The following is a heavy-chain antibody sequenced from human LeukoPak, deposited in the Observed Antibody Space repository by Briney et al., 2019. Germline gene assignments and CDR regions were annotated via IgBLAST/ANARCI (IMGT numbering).Heavy chain of an antibody. CDR2: IYTSGST. J-gene: IGHJ5*02. CDR3: ARHTKRTIATTGNNWFDP. CDR1: GGSISSYY. Sequence: SETLSLTCTVSGGSISSYYWSWIRQPAGKGLEWIGRIYTSGSTNYNPSLKSRVTMSVDTSKNQFSLKLSSVTAADTAVYYCARHTKRTIATTGNNWFDPWGQGTLVTVSS. V-gene: IGHV4-4*07. D-gene: IGHD6-13*01.